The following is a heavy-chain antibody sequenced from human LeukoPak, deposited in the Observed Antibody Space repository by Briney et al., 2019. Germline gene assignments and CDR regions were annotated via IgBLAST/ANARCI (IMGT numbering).Heavy chain of an antibody. V-gene: IGHV3-9*01. CDR1: GFTFDDYA. CDR2: ISWNSGSI. D-gene: IGHD3-22*01. Sequence: GGSLRLSCAASGFTFDDYAMHWVRQAPGKGLEWVSGISWNSGSIGYAGSVKGRFTISRDNAKNSLYLQMNSLRAEDTAVYYCAGYDSSGYYSYYFDYWGQGTLVTVSS. CDR3: AGYDSSGYYSYYFDY. J-gene: IGHJ4*02.